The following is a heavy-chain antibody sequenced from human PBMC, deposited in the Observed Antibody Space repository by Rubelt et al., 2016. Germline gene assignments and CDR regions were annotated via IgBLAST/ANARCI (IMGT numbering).Heavy chain of an antibody. CDR3: ARGDGYTFGY. J-gene: IGHJ4*02. D-gene: IGHD5-24*01. CDR1: GYSFTSFG. Sequence: QVELVQSGTEVKKPGASVKVSCKASGYSFTSFGFSWVRQAPGHGLEWMGWLSAYNGNTNYAPKLQGRVTITTETPTGTADMELRSLRSDDTAVYYCARGDGYTFGYWGQGTLVTVSS. V-gene: IGHV1-18*01. CDR2: LSAYNGNT.